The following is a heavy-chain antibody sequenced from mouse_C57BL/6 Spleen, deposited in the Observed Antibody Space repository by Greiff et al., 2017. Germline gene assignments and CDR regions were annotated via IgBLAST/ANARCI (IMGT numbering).Heavy chain of an antibody. CDR1: GFTFSSYG. D-gene: IGHD1-1*01. V-gene: IGHV5-6*01. CDR3: ARDGSSLYWYFDV. Sequence: EVMLVESGGDLVKPGGSLKLSCAASGFTFSSYGMSWVRQTPDKRLEWVATISSGGSYTYYPDSVKGRFTISRDNAKNTLYLQMSSLQSADTAMYYCARDGSSLYWYFDVWGTGTTVTVSS. CDR2: ISSGGSYT. J-gene: IGHJ1*03.